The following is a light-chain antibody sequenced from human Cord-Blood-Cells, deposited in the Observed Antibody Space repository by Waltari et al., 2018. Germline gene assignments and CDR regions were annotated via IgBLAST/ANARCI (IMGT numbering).Light chain of an antibody. CDR2: KAS. V-gene: IGKV1-5*03. Sequence: DIQMTQSPSTLSASVGDRVTITFRASQSISSWLAWYQQKPGKAPKLLIYKASSLESGVPARFSGSGSGTEFTLTISSLQPDDFATYYCQQYNSYPLTFGGGTKVEIK. CDR3: QQYNSYPLT. J-gene: IGKJ4*01. CDR1: QSISSW.